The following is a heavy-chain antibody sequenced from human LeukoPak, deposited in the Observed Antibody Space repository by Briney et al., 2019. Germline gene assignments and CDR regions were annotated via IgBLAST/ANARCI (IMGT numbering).Heavy chain of an antibody. CDR1: NYTFTSYG. V-gene: IGHV1-18*01. CDR3: ARDCGSTSCYTSY. CDR2: INAYNGDT. Sequence: ASVNVSCKASNYTFTSYGISWVRQAPGQGLEWMAWINAYNGDTNYAQKFQGRVTLTTDTSTSTAYMELRSLRSDDTAVYFCARDCGSTSCYTSYWGQGTLVTVS. D-gene: IGHD2-2*02. J-gene: IGHJ4*02.